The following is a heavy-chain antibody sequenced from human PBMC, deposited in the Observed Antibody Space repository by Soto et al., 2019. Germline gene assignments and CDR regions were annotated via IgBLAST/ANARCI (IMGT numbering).Heavy chain of an antibody. V-gene: IGHV3-7*01. D-gene: IGHD3-16*01. J-gene: IGHJ4*02. CDR3: ASNSDYRFDF. CDR2: IKPDGSEK. CDR1: GFTFSSYW. Sequence: PGGSLRLSCAASGFTFSSYWMSWVRQAPGKGLEWVANIKPDGSEKFYVDSVKGRFSISRDNAKNSLYLQMNSLRAEDTAVYYCASNSDYRFDFRGQGALVTVSS.